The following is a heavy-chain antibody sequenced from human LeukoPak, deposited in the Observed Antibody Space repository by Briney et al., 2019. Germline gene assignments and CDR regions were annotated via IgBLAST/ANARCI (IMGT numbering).Heavy chain of an antibody. CDR3: ARDRDLRWFFY. D-gene: IGHD2-21*01. CDR2: IYHSGST. J-gene: IGHJ4*02. V-gene: IGHV4-38-2*02. CDR1: GYSISSDLS. Sequence: SETLSLTCTVSGYSISSDLSWGWIRQPPGKGLEWIGSIYHSGSTYYNPSLKSRVTISVDTSKNQFSLKMSSVTAADTAVYYCARDRDLRWFFYWGQGTLVTVSS.